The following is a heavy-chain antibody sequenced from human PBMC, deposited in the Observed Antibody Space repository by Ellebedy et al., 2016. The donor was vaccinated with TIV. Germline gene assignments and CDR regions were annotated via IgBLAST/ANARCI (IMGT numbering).Heavy chain of an antibody. CDR1: GFNFSDYF. J-gene: IGHJ4*02. D-gene: IGHD5-24*01. CDR2: ISTLNGYT. V-gene: IGHV3-11*06. Sequence: GESLKISCAASGFNFSDYFMSWVRQAPGKGLEWVSFISTLNGYTNYRDSSKGRFTLFRDNAKTSLYLQMSSLRAEATAVYYCARAVRDGYNGAHFDYWGQGTLVSVSS. CDR3: ARAVRDGYNGAHFDY.